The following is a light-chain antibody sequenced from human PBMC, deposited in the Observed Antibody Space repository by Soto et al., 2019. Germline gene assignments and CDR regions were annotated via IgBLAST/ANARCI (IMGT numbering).Light chain of an antibody. Sequence: QSALTQPASVSGSPGQSITMSCTGTSSDVGSYNLVSWYQQHPGKAPMLMIYEGTKRPSGVSNRFSGSKSGNTASLTISGLQAEDEADYYCCSYAGSSTYVFGTGTKLTVL. CDR1: SSDVGSYNL. CDR3: CSYAGSSTYV. J-gene: IGLJ1*01. CDR2: EGT. V-gene: IGLV2-23*01.